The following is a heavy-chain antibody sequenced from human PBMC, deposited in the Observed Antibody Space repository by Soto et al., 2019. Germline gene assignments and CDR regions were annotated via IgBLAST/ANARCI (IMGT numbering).Heavy chain of an antibody. J-gene: IGHJ3*02. CDR1: SVSNAW. Sequence: SVSNAWMNWVRPAPGKGLEWVGRIKSKTDGGTTDYAAPVKGRFTISRDDSKNTLYLQMNSLKTEDTAVYYCTTDDPIFGVVVDAFDIWGQGTMVTVSS. CDR2: IKSKTDGGTT. CDR3: TTDDPIFGVVVDAFDI. V-gene: IGHV3-15*07. D-gene: IGHD3-3*01.